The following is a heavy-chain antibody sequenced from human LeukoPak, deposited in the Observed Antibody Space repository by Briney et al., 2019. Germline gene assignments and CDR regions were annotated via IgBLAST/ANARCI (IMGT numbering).Heavy chain of an antibody. CDR3: ARVRGYYASGSLYFDY. D-gene: IGHD3-10*01. CDR1: GGSISSHC. CDR2: IRYSGST. Sequence: SETLSLTCSVSGGSISSHCWGWVRRPPGKGLEWLGCIRYSGSTSYNPSLKSRVTISLDTSKTQFSLKLSSVTAADTAVYYCARVRGYYASGSLYFDYWGQGTLVTVSS. V-gene: IGHV4-59*08. J-gene: IGHJ4*02.